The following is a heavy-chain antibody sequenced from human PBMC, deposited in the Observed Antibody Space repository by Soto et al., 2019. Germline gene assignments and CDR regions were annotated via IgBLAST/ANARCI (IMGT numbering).Heavy chain of an antibody. CDR1: GYKFTTYF. V-gene: IGHV1-46*01. CDR2: IHPSGDT. J-gene: IGHJ1*01. Sequence: QVQLVQSGAEVKKPGASVKVACKASGYKFTTYFIHWVRQAPGQGLEWMGMIHPSGDTGYGQKFRGRGTMTRGTSTTTAYMELRNLTSEDTAIYFSVRGYCTTTPCSGDFQHWGQGTLVTVSS. CDR3: VRGYCTTTPCSGDFQH. D-gene: IGHD2-8*01.